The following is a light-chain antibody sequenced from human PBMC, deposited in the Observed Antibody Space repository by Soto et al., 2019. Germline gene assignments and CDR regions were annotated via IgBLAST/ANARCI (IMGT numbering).Light chain of an antibody. Sequence: QSALTQPASVSGSPGQSITISCTGTSSDFSTYNYVSWYQQHPGKAPKVMIYGVSNRPSGVSSRFSGSRSGNTASLTISGLQAEDEADYYCCSYTTSGTYVFGTGTKLTVL. J-gene: IGLJ1*01. V-gene: IGLV2-14*01. CDR2: GVS. CDR3: CSYTTSGTYV. CDR1: SSDFSTYNY.